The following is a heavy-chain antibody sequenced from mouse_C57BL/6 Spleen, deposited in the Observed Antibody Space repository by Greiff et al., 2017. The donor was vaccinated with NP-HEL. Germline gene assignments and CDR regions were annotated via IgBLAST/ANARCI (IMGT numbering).Heavy chain of an antibody. CDR1: GYTFTSYW. D-gene: IGHD3-2*02. CDR2: IDPNRGGT. J-gene: IGHJ3*01. CDR3: ARGDSSGDWFAY. Sequence: QVQLQQPGAELVKPGASVKLSCKASGYTFTSYWMHWVKQRPGRGLEWIGRIDPNRGGTKYNEKFKSKATLTVDKPSSTAYMQLSSLTSEDSAVYYCARGDSSGDWFAYWGQGTLVTVSA. V-gene: IGHV1-72*01.